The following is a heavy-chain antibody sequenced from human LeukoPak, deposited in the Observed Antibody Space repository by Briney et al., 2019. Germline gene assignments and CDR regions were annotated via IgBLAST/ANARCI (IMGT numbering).Heavy chain of an antibody. CDR1: GFTFSSYW. D-gene: IGHD6-6*01. J-gene: IGHJ5*02. CDR2: INSDGSST. CDR3: ARERGLWLIAARRNWFDP. Sequence: GSLRLSCAASGFTFSSYWMHWVRQAPGKGLVWVSRINSDGSSTSYADSVKGRFTISRDNAKNTLYLQMNSLRAEDTAVYYCARERGLWLIAARRNWFDPWAREPWSPSPQ. V-gene: IGHV3-74*01.